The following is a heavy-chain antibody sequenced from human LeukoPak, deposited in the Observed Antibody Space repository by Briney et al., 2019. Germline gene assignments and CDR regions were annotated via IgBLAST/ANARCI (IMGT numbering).Heavy chain of an antibody. Sequence: SETLSLTCTVSGGSISSSYGTWIRQPAGKGLEWIGRIYTSGTTNYNPSPKSRVTMSLDTSKNQFSLKLSSMTAADTAVYYCARDGPGQYFDYWGQGTLVTVSS. CDR2: IYTSGTT. J-gene: IGHJ4*02. D-gene: IGHD2/OR15-2a*01. V-gene: IGHV4-4*07. CDR3: ARDGPGQYFDY. CDR1: GGSISSSY.